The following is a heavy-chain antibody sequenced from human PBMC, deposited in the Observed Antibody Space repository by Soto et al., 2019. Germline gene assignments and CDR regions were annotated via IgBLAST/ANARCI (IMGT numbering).Heavy chain of an antibody. D-gene: IGHD6-19*01. J-gene: IGHJ6*02. CDR1: GFTFSSYA. CDR3: ARDGQGDGIIAVGNNYYYYGMDV. CDR2: ISYDGSNK. Sequence: GGSLRLSCAASGFTFSSYAMHWVRQAPGKGLEWVAVISYDGSNKYYADSVKGRFTISRDNSKNTLYLQMNSLRAEDTAVYYCARDGQGDGIIAVGNNYYYYGMDVWGQGTTVTVSS. V-gene: IGHV3-30-3*01.